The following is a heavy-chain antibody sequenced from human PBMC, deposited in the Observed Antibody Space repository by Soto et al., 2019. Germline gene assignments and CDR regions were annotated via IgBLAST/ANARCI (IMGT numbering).Heavy chain of an antibody. CDR2: IYWDDDK. CDR3: AHTDRKRWRIFGVVDTYYYGMDV. CDR1: VFSLSNSRVG. D-gene: IGHD3-3*01. J-gene: IGHJ6*02. Sequence: SGPELGNPTQTLTLTCTFCVFSLSNSRVGVGWIRQPPGKALEWLALIYWDDDKRYSPSLKSRLTITKDTSKNQVVLTMTNMDPVDTATYYCAHTDRKRWRIFGVVDTYYYGMDVWGQGTTVTVSS. V-gene: IGHV2-5*02.